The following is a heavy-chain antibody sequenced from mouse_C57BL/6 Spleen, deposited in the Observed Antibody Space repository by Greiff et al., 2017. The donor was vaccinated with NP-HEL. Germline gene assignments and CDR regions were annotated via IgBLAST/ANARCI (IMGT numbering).Heavy chain of an antibody. V-gene: IGHV5-17*01. Sequence: EVHLVESGGGLVKPGGSLKLSCAASGFTFSDYGMHWVRQAPEKGLEWVAYISSGSSTIYYADTVKGRFTISRDNAKNTLFLQMTSLRSEDTAMYYCARNDGYYVESAMDYWGQGTSVTVSS. CDR3: ARNDGYYVESAMDY. CDR2: ISSGSSTI. CDR1: GFTFSDYG. J-gene: IGHJ4*01. D-gene: IGHD2-3*01.